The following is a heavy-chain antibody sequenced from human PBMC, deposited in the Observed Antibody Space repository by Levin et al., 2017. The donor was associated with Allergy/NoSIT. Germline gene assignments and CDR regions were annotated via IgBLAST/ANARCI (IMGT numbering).Heavy chain of an antibody. V-gene: IGHV1-46*01. Sequence: ASVKVSCKASGYTFTSYYMHWVRQAPGQGLEWMGIINPSGGSTSYAQKFQGRVTMTRDTSTSTVYMELSSLRSEDTAVYYCARDIGIAATYYYYYYYMDVWGKGTTVTVSS. CDR2: INPSGGST. D-gene: IGHD6-13*01. J-gene: IGHJ6*03. CDR3: ARDIGIAATYYYYYYYMDV. CDR1: GYTFTSYY.